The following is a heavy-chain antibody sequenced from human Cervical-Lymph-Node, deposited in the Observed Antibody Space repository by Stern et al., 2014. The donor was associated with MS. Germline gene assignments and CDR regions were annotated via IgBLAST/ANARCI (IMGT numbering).Heavy chain of an antibody. J-gene: IGHJ4*02. Sequence: VQLVESGPEVRQPGASVRVSCKASGYTFTTPNYGIAWVREAPGRGLESMGGISSYNGNTVYAQKLQDRVTMTTDTSTSTAYMELRSLRSDDTAFYYCARERLRDFNDYHFDSWGQGTLVTVSS. CDR3: ARERLRDFNDYHFDS. V-gene: IGHV1-18*01. CDR2: ISSYNGNT. D-gene: IGHD4-11*01. CDR1: GYTFTTPNYG.